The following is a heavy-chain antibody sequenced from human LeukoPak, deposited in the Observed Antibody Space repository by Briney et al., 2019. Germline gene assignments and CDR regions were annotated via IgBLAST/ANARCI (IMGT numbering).Heavy chain of an antibody. CDR3: ARGYSSGWYDY. J-gene: IGHJ4*02. CDR2: INHSGST. D-gene: IGHD6-19*01. CDR1: GGSFSGYY. V-gene: IGHV4-34*01. Sequence: PSETLSLTSAVSGGSFSGYYWSWIRHPPRKGLEWMGEINHSGSTNYNPSLKSRVTISVDTSKNQFSLNLSSVTAADTAVYYCARGYSSGWYDYWGQGTLVTVSS.